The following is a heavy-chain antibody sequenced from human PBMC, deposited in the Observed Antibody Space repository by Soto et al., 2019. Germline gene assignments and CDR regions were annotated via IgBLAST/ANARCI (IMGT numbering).Heavy chain of an antibody. CDR3: ATTNQYSHFPEYYYYYMDV. J-gene: IGHJ6*03. CDR1: GGTFSSYT. D-gene: IGHD4-4*01. V-gene: IGHV1-69*02. Sequence: SVKVSCKASGGTFSSYTISWVRQAPGQGLEWMGRIIPILGIANYAQKFQGRVTITADKSTSTAYMELSSLRSEDTAVYYCATTNQYSHFPEYYYYYMDVWGKGTTVTVSS. CDR2: IIPILGIA.